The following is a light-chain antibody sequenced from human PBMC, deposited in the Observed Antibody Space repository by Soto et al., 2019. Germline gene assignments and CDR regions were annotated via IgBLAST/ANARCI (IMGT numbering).Light chain of an antibody. CDR2: RAS. V-gene: IGKV3-15*01. CDR1: QSLGGN. J-gene: IGKJ1*01. CDR3: VQYNIYPWT. Sequence: EIVMTQSPATLSVSPGDTATLSCRASQSLGGNLAWYQQKPGQAPRLLIFRASSRATGVPARFSASGSGTEFTLTISGLQSEDFATYFCVQYNIYPWTFGQGTKVEI.